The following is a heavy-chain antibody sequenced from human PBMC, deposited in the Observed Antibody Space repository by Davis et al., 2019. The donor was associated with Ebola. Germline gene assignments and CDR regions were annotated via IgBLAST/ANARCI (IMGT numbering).Heavy chain of an antibody. CDR2: ISGYNGNT. D-gene: IGHD3-3*01. J-gene: IGHJ5*02. CDR3: ARDHDFWKGNWFDP. V-gene: IGHV1-18*04. Sequence: AASVKVSCKASGYTFAGYGISWVRQAPGQGLEWLGWISGYNGNTNYAQKLQGRVTMTADTSTTTAYMELRSLTSDDTAVYYCARDHDFWKGNWFDPWGQGTLVTVSS. CDR1: GYTFAGYG.